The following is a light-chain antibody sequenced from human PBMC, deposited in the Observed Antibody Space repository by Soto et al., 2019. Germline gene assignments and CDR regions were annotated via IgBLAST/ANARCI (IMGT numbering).Light chain of an antibody. V-gene: IGKV1-39*01. J-gene: IGKJ2*01. CDR2: AAS. Sequence: DIQMTQSPSSLSASVGDRITITCRSSQSISSYLNWYQQKPGKAPRLLIYAASSLQRGVPSRFSGSGSGTNFTLTIRSLQPDDFATYFCQHSYKTPYPCGQGTKLEIK. CDR1: QSISSY. CDR3: QHSYKTPYP.